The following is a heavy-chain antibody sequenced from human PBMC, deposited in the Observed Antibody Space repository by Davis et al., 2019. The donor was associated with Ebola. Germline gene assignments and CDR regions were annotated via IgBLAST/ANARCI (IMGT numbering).Heavy chain of an antibody. CDR3: ARGLGADYGDFNWFDP. D-gene: IGHD4-17*01. Sequence: ASVKVSCKASGGTFSSYAISWVRQAPGQGLEWMGWISAYNGNTNYAQKLQGRVTMTTDTSTSTAYMELRSLRSEDTAVYYCARGLGADYGDFNWFDPWGQGTLVTVSS. CDR1: GGTFSSYA. J-gene: IGHJ5*02. V-gene: IGHV1-18*01. CDR2: ISAYNGNT.